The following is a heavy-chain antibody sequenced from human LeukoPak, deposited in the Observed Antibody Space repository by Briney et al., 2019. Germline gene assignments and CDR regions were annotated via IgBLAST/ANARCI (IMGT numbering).Heavy chain of an antibody. Sequence: GGSLRLSCAASGFTFNYYGVHWVRQAPGKGLEWVGFIRYDGSSTFYADSVKGRFTISRDNAKNSLYLQMNSLRAEDTAVYYCARDAVAVAGTIFDYWGQGTLVTVSS. J-gene: IGHJ4*02. CDR3: ARDAVAVAGTIFDY. V-gene: IGHV3-30*02. D-gene: IGHD6-19*01. CDR2: IRYDGSST. CDR1: GFTFNYYG.